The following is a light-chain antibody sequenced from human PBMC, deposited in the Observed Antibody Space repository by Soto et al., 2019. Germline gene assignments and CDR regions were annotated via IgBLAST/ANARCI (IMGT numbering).Light chain of an antibody. CDR3: QQYHNWPPIT. J-gene: IGKJ5*01. V-gene: IGKV3-15*01. CDR1: QTVRSN. Sequence: EIVMTQSPATLSVSPGERATLSCRASQTVRSNLAWYQQKPGQAPRLLIYGASTRATGIPGRFSGSVSETEFTLTIISLQSEDFAVYYCQQYHNWPPITFGQGTRLEIK. CDR2: GAS.